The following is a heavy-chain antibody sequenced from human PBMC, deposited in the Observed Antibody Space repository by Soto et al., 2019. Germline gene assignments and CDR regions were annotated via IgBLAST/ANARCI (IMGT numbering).Heavy chain of an antibody. V-gene: IGHV2-5*01. CDR3: VSGSFPNGFDP. D-gene: IGHD3-10*01. Sequence: QITLKESGPTLVKPTQTLTLTCTFSGFSLSTSGVGVGWIRQPPEKALEWLALIFWNDDKRYSPSLKSRLTITKDTSKSQVVLTMSNMDPVDTATYYCVSGSFPNGFDPWVQGILVIVSS. CDR2: IFWNDDK. J-gene: IGHJ5*02. CDR1: GFSLSTSGVG.